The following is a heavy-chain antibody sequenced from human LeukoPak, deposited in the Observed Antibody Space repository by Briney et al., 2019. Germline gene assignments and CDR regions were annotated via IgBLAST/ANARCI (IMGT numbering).Heavy chain of an antibody. CDR1: GGSISSSSYY. Sequence: SETLSLTCTVSGGSISSSSYYWSWIRQPPGKGLEWIGEINHSGSTNYNPSLKSRVTISVDTSKNQFSLKLSSVTAADTAVYYCARGRRRRNYYYYMDVWGKGTTVTVSS. CDR3: ARGRRRRNYYYYMDV. D-gene: IGHD5-24*01. V-gene: IGHV4-39*07. J-gene: IGHJ6*03. CDR2: INHSGST.